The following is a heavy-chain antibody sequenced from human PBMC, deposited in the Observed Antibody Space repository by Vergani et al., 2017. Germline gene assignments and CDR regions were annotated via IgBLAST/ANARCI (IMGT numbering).Heavy chain of an antibody. CDR1: GYTFTSYG. CDR2: ISAYNGNT. CDR3: ARDARRYSSGWRDAFDI. D-gene: IGHD6-19*01. Sequence: QVQLVQSGAEVKKPGASVKVSCKASGYTFTSYGISWVRQAPGQGLEWMGWISAYNGNTNYAQKLQGRVTMTTDTSTSTAYMELRSLRSDDTAVYYCARDARRYSSGWRDAFDIWGQGTMVTVSS. J-gene: IGHJ3*02. V-gene: IGHV1-18*01.